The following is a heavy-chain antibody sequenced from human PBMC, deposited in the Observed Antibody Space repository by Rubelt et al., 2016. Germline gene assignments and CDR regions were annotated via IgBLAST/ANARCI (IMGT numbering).Heavy chain of an antibody. CDR1: GFTVSSNY. V-gene: IGHV3-23*04. D-gene: IGHD3-16*01. CDR3: ARGLVSGGLTRVCDI. J-gene: IGHJ3*02. CDR2: ISSSGGDT. Sequence: EVQLVESGGGLVQPGGSLRLSCAASGFTVSSNYISWVRQAPGKGLEGVAIISSSGGDTYYAGSAKGRVTISRDNSKNTLYLQISSLRDEDTAVYYCARGLVSGGLTRVCDIWGQGTMVTVSS.